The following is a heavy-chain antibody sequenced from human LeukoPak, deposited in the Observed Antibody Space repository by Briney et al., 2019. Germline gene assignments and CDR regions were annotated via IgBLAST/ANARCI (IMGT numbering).Heavy chain of an antibody. J-gene: IGHJ5*01. Sequence: GGSLRLSCAASGFTFSSHWMHWVRQVPGKGLVWVSRINSDGSSTSYGDSVKGRFTISRDNAKGTLHLQMHSLRVEDTAVYYCIRGPTYLDSWGQGTLVTVSS. V-gene: IGHV3-74*01. CDR2: INSDGSST. CDR1: GFTFSSHW. CDR3: IRGPTYLDS.